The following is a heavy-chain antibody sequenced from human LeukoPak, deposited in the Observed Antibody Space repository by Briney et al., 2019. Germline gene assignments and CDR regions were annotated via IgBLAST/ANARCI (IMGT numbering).Heavy chain of an antibody. CDR1: GGSISSYY. D-gene: IGHD6-19*01. J-gene: IGHJ3*02. Sequence: SETLSLTCTVSGGSISSYYWSWIRQPPGKGLEWIGYIYYSGSTNYNPSLKSRVTISVDTSKNQFSLKLSSVTAADTAVYYCARVRHSSGWYENVWDAFDIWGQGTMVTVSS. CDR3: ARVRHSSGWYENVWDAFDI. V-gene: IGHV4-59*01. CDR2: IYYSGST.